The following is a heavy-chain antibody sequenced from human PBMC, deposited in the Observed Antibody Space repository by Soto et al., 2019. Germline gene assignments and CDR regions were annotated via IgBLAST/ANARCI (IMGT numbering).Heavy chain of an antibody. J-gene: IGHJ6*03. CDR1: GYTFTNYD. Sequence: ASVKVSCKASGYTFTNYDINWVRHATGQGLEWIGWMNPNSGNTGYAQKFQGRVTMTRDTSINTAYMELSSLRSEDTAVYFCARVVSLRSGVDYYYMDVWGKGTTVTVSS. CDR3: ARVVSLRSGVDYYYMDV. D-gene: IGHD3-3*01. CDR2: MNPNSGNT. V-gene: IGHV1-8*01.